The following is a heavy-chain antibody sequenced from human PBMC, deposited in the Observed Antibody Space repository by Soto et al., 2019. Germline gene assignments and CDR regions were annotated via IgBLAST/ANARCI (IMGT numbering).Heavy chain of an antibody. CDR3: AREKMDIVATIGGPRDDAFDI. CDR1: GGTFSSYA. Sequence: KVSCKASGGTFSSYAISWVRQAPGQGLEWMGGIIPIFGTANYAQKFQGRVTITADESTSTAYMELSSLRSEDTAVYYCAREKMDIVATIGGPRDDAFDIWGQGTMVTVSS. V-gene: IGHV1-69*01. D-gene: IGHD5-12*01. J-gene: IGHJ3*02. CDR2: IIPIFGTA.